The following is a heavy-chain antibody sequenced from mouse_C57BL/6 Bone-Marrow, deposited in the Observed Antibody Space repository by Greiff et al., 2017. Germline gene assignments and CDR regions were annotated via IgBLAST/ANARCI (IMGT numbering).Heavy chain of an antibody. CDR1: GFTFNTYA. CDR2: LRSKSSNYET. D-gene: IGHD1-1*02. V-gene: IGHV10-3*01. J-gene: IGHJ2*01. CDR3: VRDRTMVFDY. Sequence: DVMLVESGGGLVQPKGSLKLSCAASGFTFNTYAMHWVRQAPGQGLEWVARLRSKSSNYETYYADSVKDRFTISRDDSQSMLYLQMNNLKTEDTAMYYCVRDRTMVFDYWGQGATLTVSS.